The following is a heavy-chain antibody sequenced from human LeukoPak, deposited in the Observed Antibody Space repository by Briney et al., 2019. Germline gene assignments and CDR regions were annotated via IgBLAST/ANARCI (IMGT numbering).Heavy chain of an antibody. CDR2: IYTSGST. Sequence: SETLSLTCTVSGGSISSGSYYWSWIRQPAGKGLEWIGRIYTSGSTNYNPSLKSRVTMSVDTSKNQFSLKLSSVTAADTAVYYCARDLRSYYYDSSGYSYYFDYWGQGTLVTVSS. CDR1: GGSISSGSYY. CDR3: ARDLRSYYYDSSGYSYYFDY. D-gene: IGHD3-22*01. V-gene: IGHV4-61*02. J-gene: IGHJ4*02.